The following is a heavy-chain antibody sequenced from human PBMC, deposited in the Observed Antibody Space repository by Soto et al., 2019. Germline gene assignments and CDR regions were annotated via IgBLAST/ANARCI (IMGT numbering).Heavy chain of an antibody. J-gene: IGHJ6*02. D-gene: IGHD4-17*01. CDR2: ISYDGTNK. CDR1: GLTFSTYG. Sequence: VQLVESGGGEVQPGRSLTISCAASGLTFSTYGMHWVRQTPGKGLEWVAVISYDGTNKFYSDSVKGRFTISRDNFKNTLTLQMNSLRADDTAVYSCAKDLQSYGDYDYYCYGMDVWGLGTRVTVSS. V-gene: IGHV3-30*18. CDR3: AKDLQSYGDYDYYCYGMDV.